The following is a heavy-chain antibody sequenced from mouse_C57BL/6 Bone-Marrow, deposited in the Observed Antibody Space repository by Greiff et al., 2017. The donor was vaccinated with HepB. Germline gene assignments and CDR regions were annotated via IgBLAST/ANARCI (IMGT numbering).Heavy chain of an antibody. D-gene: IGHD2-1*01. CDR3: AGRNYGNYDF. CDR1: GFNFKNTY. V-gene: IGHV14-3*01. J-gene: IGHJ2*03. Sequence: VQLQQSVAELVRPGASVKLSCPASGFNFKNTYMHWVKQRPEQGLEWIGRIDPGNGNTKYAPKFQGKATITADTSSSTAYLQRSSLTSEDTAIYYCAGRNYGNYDFWDRGTRLTVTA. CDR2: IDPGNGNT.